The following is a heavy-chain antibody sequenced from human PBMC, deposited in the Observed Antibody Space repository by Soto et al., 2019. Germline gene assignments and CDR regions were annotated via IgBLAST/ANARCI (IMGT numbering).Heavy chain of an antibody. D-gene: IGHD1-26*01. Sequence: GGSLRLSCAASGFTFSSYGMHWVRQAPGKGLEWVSGISGNSGSIGYADSVKGRFTISRDNSKNTLYLQMNSLRAEDTAVYYCAKDSFKWSPGAFDIWGQGTMVTVSS. V-gene: IGHV3-23*01. CDR2: ISGNSGSI. CDR3: AKDSFKWSPGAFDI. J-gene: IGHJ3*02. CDR1: GFTFSSYG.